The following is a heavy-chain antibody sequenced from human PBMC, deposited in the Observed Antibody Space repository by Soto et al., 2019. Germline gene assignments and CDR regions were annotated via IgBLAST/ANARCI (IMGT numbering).Heavy chain of an antibody. CDR3: AREGGGYRFDY. Sequence: SETLSLTCTVSRGANSAYYWSWIRQPPGKALEWIGYIFYSVNTKYNPFLKSRVSISLDPFKNLFSLKLSSLIFADTAFYYCAREGGGYRFDYWGQGILVTVSS. CDR2: IFYSVNT. V-gene: IGHV4-59*01. J-gene: IGHJ4*02. CDR1: RGANSAYY. D-gene: IGHD1-26*01.